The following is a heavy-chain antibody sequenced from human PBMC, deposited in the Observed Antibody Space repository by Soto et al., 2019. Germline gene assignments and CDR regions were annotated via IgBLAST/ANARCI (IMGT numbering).Heavy chain of an antibody. V-gene: IGHV3-23*01. Sequence: QAGGSLRLSCAASGFTFSSYAMSWVRQAPGKGLEWVSAISGSGGSTYYADSVKGRFTISRDNSKNTLYLQMNSLRAEDTAVYYCAKGLGSYYYGMDVWGQGTTVTVSS. J-gene: IGHJ6*02. CDR1: GFTFSSYA. CDR3: AKGLGSYYYGMDV. CDR2: ISGSGGST. D-gene: IGHD5-12*01.